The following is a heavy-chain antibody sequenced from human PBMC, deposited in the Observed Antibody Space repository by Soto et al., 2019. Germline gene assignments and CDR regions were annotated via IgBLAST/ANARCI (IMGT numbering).Heavy chain of an antibody. Sequence: QVQLQESGPGLAKPSQTLSLMCTVSGAPISGGDYHWSWIRQPPGKGLEWIGYIFPSGATHYNSSLGSRITMSVETSKSHFSLKLTSVTAADTAVYFCARGSAAKRYFDLWGRGTLVTVSS. V-gene: IGHV4-30-4*01. CDR1: GAPISGGDYH. D-gene: IGHD5-18*01. CDR3: ARGSAAKRYFDL. CDR2: IFPSGAT. J-gene: IGHJ2*01.